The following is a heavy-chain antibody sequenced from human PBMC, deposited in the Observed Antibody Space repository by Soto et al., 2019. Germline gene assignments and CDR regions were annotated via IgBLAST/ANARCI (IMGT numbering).Heavy chain of an antibody. Sequence: QVQLVESGGGLVKPGGSLRLSCAASGFTFSDYYMSWIRQAPGKGLEGVSYISSSSSYTNYADSVKGRFTISRDNAKNSLYLQMNSMRAEDTAVYYCAVGIAAAGYWYFDLWGRGTLGTVSS. V-gene: IGHV3-11*05. J-gene: IGHJ2*01. D-gene: IGHD6-13*01. CDR3: AVGIAAAGYWYFDL. CDR2: ISSSSSYT. CDR1: GFTFSDYY.